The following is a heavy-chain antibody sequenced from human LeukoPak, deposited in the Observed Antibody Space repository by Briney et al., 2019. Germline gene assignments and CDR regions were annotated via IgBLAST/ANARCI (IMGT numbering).Heavy chain of an antibody. CDR2: IRSKDYGGTT. Sequence: PGGSLRLSCTTSGFTFDDYAMSWFRQAPGKGLEWVGFIRSKDYGGTTGYAASVKGRFTISRDDSKSIAYLQMNSLKTEDMAVYYCTRGRYQFDYWGQGTLVTVSS. J-gene: IGHJ4*02. V-gene: IGHV3-49*03. CDR1: GFTFDDYA. CDR3: TRGRYQFDY. D-gene: IGHD2-2*01.